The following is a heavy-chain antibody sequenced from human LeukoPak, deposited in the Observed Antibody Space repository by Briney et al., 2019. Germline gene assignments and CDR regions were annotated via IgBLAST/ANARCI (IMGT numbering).Heavy chain of an antibody. D-gene: IGHD1-26*01. Sequence: PSETLSLTCTVSGGSISSSTYYWGWIRQPPGKGLEWIGSIYYSGSTYYNPSLKSRVTISVDTSKNQFSLKLNSVTAADTAVYYCATPYSGGYHGLDIWGQGTMVTVP. CDR2: IYYSGST. CDR1: GGSISSSTYY. V-gene: IGHV4-39*01. J-gene: IGHJ3*02. CDR3: ATPYSGGYHGLDI.